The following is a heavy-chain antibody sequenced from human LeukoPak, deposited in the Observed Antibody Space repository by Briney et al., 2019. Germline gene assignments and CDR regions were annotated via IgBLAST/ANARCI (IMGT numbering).Heavy chain of an antibody. CDR1: GGSISSYY. Sequence: SETLSLTCTVSGGSISSYYWSWIRQPPGKGLEWIGYIYYSGSTNYNPSLKSRVTISLDTSKNQFSLKLSSVTAADTAVYYCARQAWTYYYGSGSYPRKDWFDPWGQGTLVTVSS. J-gene: IGHJ5*02. CDR3: ARQAWTYYYGSGSYPRKDWFDP. CDR2: IYYSGST. D-gene: IGHD3-10*01. V-gene: IGHV4-59*08.